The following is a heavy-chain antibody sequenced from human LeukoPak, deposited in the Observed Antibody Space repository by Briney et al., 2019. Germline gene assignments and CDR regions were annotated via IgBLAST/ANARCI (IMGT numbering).Heavy chain of an antibody. CDR3: ARTPIWFGELYWYFDL. V-gene: IGHV4-31*03. Sequence: SETLSLTCTVSGGSISSGGYYWSWIRQHPGKGLEWIGYIYYSGSTYYNPSLESRVTISVDTSKNQFSLKLSSVTAADTAVYYCARTPIWFGELYWYFDLWGRGTLVTVSS. CDR2: IYYSGST. CDR1: GGSISSGGYY. J-gene: IGHJ2*01. D-gene: IGHD3-10*01.